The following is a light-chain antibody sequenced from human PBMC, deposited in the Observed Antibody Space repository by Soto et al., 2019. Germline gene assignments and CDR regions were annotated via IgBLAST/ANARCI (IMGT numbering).Light chain of an antibody. CDR2: AAS. Sequence: DIQMTQSPSSLSASVGDRVTITCRASQSIVTYLNWYLQKPGKAPKLLIYAASNLQSGVPSRFSGSGSGTDFTLTISSLQSEDFATYCSQQNYSTPPWTFGQGTKVDTK. J-gene: IGKJ1*01. V-gene: IGKV1-39*01. CDR3: QQNYSTPPWT. CDR1: QSIVTY.